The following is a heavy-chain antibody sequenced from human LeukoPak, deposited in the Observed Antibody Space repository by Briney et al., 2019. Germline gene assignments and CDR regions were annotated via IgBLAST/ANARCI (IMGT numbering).Heavy chain of an antibody. J-gene: IGHJ4*02. V-gene: IGHV4-39*01. Sequence: SETLSLTCTVSGGSISSSNYYWGWLRQPPGQGLEWIGSIHYSGSTYYNPSLKSRVTVSVDTSKNQFTVNLSSVTAADTAVYYCTRHFGSGRDDYWGQGTLVTVSS. CDR1: GGSISSSNYY. CDR3: TRHFGSGRDDY. D-gene: IGHD3-10*01. CDR2: IHYSGST.